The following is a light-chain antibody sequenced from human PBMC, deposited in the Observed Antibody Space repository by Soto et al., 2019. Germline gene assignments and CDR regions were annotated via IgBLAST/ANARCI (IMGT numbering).Light chain of an antibody. J-gene: IGLJ1*01. CDR3: SSYAGSSTFYV. V-gene: IGLV2-8*01. CDR1: SSDVCGYKY. Sequence: QSALTQPPSAAGAPGQSVTISCTGTSSDVCGYKYVSWYQQHPGKAPQLIIYDVTKRPSGVPDRFSGSKSGNTASLTVSGLQADDEADYYCSSYAGSSTFYVFGAGTKVTVL. CDR2: DVT.